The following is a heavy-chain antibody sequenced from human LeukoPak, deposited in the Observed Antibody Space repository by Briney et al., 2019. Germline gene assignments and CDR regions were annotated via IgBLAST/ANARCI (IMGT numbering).Heavy chain of an antibody. Sequence: TGRSLRLSCAASGFTFSSYAMHWVRPAPGKGLEWVAVISYDGSNKYYADSVKGRFTISRDNSKNTLYLQMNSLRAEDTAVYYCARDSFGKQLWRSGTDVWGQGTTVTVSS. CDR1: GFTFSSYA. D-gene: IGHD6-6*01. CDR2: ISYDGSNK. V-gene: IGHV3-30-3*01. CDR3: ARDSFGKQLWRSGTDV. J-gene: IGHJ6*02.